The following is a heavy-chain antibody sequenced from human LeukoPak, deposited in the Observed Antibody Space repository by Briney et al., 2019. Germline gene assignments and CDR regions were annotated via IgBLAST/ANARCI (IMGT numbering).Heavy chain of an antibody. V-gene: IGHV3-30*02. CDR3: VKGGDYGSGSYYNVYFYGMDV. CDR1: GFTFSHFG. J-gene: IGHJ6*02. Sequence: GGSLRLSCAASGFTFSHFGMHWVRQAPGKGLEWVAYTGYDGSNKYYADSTKGRFTISRDNSKNTLYLEMNSLRAEDTAVYYCVKGGDYGSGSYYNVYFYGMDVWGQGTTVIVSS. D-gene: IGHD3-10*01. CDR2: TGYDGSNK.